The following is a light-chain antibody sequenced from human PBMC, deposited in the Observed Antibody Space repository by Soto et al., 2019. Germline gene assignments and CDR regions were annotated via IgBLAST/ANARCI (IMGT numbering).Light chain of an antibody. CDR2: RNN. Sequence: QSVLTQPPSASGTPGQRVTISCSGTSSNIGNNFVYWYQQVPGTAPKLLIYRNNQRPSGVPDRFSGSKSGTSASLAISGLRSEDEADYYCAAWDDSRNANWVFGGGTKLTVL. CDR3: AAWDDSRNANWV. CDR1: SSNIGNNF. V-gene: IGLV1-47*01. J-gene: IGLJ3*02.